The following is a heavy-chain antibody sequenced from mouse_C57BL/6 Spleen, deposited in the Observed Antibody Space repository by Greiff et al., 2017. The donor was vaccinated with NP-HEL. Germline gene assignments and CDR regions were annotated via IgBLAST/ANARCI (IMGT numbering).Heavy chain of an antibody. CDR3: AKNSGYSNYGGYFDY. V-gene: IGHV2-5*01. D-gene: IGHD2-5*01. Sequence: QVQLKESGPGLVQPSQSLSITCTVSGFSLTSYGVHWVRQSPGKGLEWLGVIWRGGSTDYNAAFMSRLSITKDNSKSQVFFKMNSLQADDTAIYYCAKNSGYSNYGGYFDYWGQGTTLTVSS. J-gene: IGHJ2*01. CDR2: IWRGGST. CDR1: GFSLTSYG.